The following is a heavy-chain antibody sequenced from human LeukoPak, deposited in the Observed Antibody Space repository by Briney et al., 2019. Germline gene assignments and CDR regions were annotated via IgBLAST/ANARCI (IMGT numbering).Heavy chain of an antibody. J-gene: IGHJ4*02. CDR2: INHSGST. Sequence: PSETLSLTCAVYGGSFSGYYWSWIRQPPGKGLEWIGEINHSGSTNYNPSLKSRVTISVDTSKNQFSLELSSVTAADTAVYYCARGRAAGPFNYWGQGTLVTVSS. D-gene: IGHD6-13*01. CDR1: GGSFSGYY. V-gene: IGHV4-34*01. CDR3: ARGRAAGPFNY.